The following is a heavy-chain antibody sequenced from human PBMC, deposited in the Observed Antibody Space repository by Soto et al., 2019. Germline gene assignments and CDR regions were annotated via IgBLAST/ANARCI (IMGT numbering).Heavy chain of an antibody. Sequence: GGSLRLSCAASGFTFSSYGMHWVRQAPGKGLEWVAVISYDGSNKYYADSVKGRFTISRDNSKNTLYLQMNSLRAEDTAVYYCAKDGNGDYPYYYYYYYMDVWGKGTTVTVSS. CDR2: ISYDGSNK. CDR3: AKDGNGDYPYYYYYYYMDV. J-gene: IGHJ6*03. V-gene: IGHV3-30*18. CDR1: GFTFSSYG. D-gene: IGHD4-17*01.